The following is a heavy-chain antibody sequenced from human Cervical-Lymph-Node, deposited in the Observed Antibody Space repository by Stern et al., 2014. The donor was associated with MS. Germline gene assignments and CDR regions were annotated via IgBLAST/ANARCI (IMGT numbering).Heavy chain of an antibody. J-gene: IGHJ4*02. D-gene: IGHD2-2*02. V-gene: IGHV5-51*01. CDR3: ARQGCATTSCHTIDS. CDR2: ISPVDSET. Sequence: EVQLVESGAEVKTPGQSLKISCKGSGYSFTNSWIGWVRQMSGKGLELMGIISPVDSETSYSPSSQGQVTISVDKSLNTPYVQWTSLEASDTAMYYCARQGCATTSCHTIDSWGQGTLITVSS. CDR1: GYSFTNSW.